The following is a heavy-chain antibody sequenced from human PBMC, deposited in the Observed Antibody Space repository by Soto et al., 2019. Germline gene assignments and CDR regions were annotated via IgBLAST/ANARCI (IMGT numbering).Heavy chain of an antibody. CDR3: AGDPDSHYNDSHASSYP. J-gene: IGHJ5*01. CDR2: IIPIIGII. CDR1: GGTFSSYA. Sequence: SVKVSCKASGGTFSSYAISWVRQAPGQGLEWMGRIIPIIGIINYAQKFQGRVTISADKFTGTAYMELTRLRSDDTAVYYCAGDPDSHYNDSHASSYPWGQGTLVTVSS. V-gene: IGHV1-69*04. D-gene: IGHD3-22*01.